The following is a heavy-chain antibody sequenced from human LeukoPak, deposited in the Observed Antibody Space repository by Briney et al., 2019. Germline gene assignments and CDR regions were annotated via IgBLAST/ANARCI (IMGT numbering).Heavy chain of an antibody. Sequence: PSQTLSLTCTVSGGSISSGSYYWSWIRQPAGKGLEWIGRIYTSGSTNYNPSLKSRVSISVDTSKNQFSLKLSSVTVADTAVYYCARNSIYCSGGSCYSDYWGQGTLVTVSS. V-gene: IGHV4-61*02. D-gene: IGHD2-15*01. J-gene: IGHJ4*02. CDR1: GGSISSGSYY. CDR2: IYTSGST. CDR3: ARNSIYCSGGSCYSDY.